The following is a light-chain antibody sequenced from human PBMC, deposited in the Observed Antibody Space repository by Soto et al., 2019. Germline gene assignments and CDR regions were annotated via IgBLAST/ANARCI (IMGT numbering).Light chain of an antibody. CDR2: DVS. CDR1: SSYVGGYNY. J-gene: IGLJ1*01. V-gene: IGLV2-14*01. Sequence: QSALTQPASVSGSPGQSITISCTGTSSYVGGYNYVSWYQQHPGKAPKLMIYDVSNRPSGVSIRFSGSKSGNTASLTISGLQAEDEADYYCSSYTSSSTYVFGTGTKVTVL. CDR3: SSYTSSSTYV.